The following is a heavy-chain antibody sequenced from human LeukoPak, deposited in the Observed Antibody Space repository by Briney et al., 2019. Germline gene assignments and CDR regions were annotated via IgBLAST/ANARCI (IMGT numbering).Heavy chain of an antibody. CDR1: GLTFSSYA. CDR3: ARVSGWYWFDN. CDR2: ISSNGRIT. Sequence: GGSLRLSCAASGLTFSSYAMHWVRQAPGKGLEYVSAISSNGRITYYANSVNGRFTISRDNSRNTLYLQMGSLRDEDMAVYYCARVSGWYWFDNWGQGTLVTVSS. D-gene: IGHD6-19*01. J-gene: IGHJ4*02. V-gene: IGHV3-64*01.